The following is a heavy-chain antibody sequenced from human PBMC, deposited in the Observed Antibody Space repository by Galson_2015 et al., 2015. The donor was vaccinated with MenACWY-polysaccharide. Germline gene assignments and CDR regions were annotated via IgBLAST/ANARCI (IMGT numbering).Heavy chain of an antibody. Sequence: SLRLSCAASGFTFSIYGIHWVRQAPGKGLEWVAVISYDGSSKYYADSVKGRFTISRDNSKNMVYLQMNSLRAEDTAVYYCANVDSSWYLFDFWGQGTLVTVSS. D-gene: IGHD6-13*01. CDR3: ANVDSSWYLFDF. CDR1: GFTFSIYG. V-gene: IGHV3-30*18. CDR2: ISYDGSSK. J-gene: IGHJ4*02.